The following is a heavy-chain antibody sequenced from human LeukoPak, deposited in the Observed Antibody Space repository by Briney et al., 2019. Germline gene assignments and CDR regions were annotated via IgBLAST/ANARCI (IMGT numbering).Heavy chain of an antibody. CDR1: GFTFYAYA. V-gene: IGHV3-23*01. D-gene: IGHD2-21*02. Sequence: PGGSLRLSCAASGFTFYAYAMTWVRQAPGKGLEWVSGIGGSGDSTIYADSVRGRFTISRDNSKDTLYLQMNNLRAEDTAIYYCAKVFWTSCSDCSRGPTSLYYWGQGTFVTVSS. CDR3: AKVFWTSCSDCSRGPTSLYY. CDR2: IGGSGDST. J-gene: IGHJ4*02.